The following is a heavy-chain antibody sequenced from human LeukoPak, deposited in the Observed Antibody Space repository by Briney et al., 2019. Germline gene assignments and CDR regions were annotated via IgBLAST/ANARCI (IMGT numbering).Heavy chain of an antibody. J-gene: IGHJ6*02. D-gene: IGHD3-10*01. CDR3: ARVMDMVRGVGLHYYSYYGMDV. V-gene: IGHV3-48*04. CDR1: GFTFSGYS. Sequence: GGSLRLSCGASGFTFSGYSMNWVRQAPGKGLEWVSYISSSSSTINYADSVKGRFTISRDNAKNSLYLQMNSLRAEDTAVYYCARVMDMVRGVGLHYYSYYGMDVWGQGTTVTVSS. CDR2: ISSSSSTI.